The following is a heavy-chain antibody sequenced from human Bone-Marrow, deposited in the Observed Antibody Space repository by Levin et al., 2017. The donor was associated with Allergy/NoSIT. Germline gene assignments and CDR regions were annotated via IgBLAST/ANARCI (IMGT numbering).Heavy chain of an antibody. CDR1: GFSLSTSGVG. D-gene: IGHD2-15*01. V-gene: IGHV2-5*02. CDR2: IYWDDDK. CDR3: VHPPRLFTGSPEYFQH. J-gene: IGHJ1*01. Sequence: SGPTLVKPTQTLTLTCTFSGFSLSTSGVGVGWIRQPPGKALEWLALIYWDDDKRYSPSLKSRLTITKDTSKNQVVLRMTNMDPVDTGTYYCVHPPRLFTGSPEYFQHWGQGTLVTVSS.